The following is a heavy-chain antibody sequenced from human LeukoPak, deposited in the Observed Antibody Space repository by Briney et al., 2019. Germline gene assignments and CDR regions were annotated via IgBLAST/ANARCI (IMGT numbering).Heavy chain of an antibody. Sequence: ASVKVSCKASGYTLTSYDIHWVRQATGQGLEWMGWMNPNSGNTAYAQKFQGRVTITRNTSISTAYMELSSLRSEDTAVYYCAREDYYDSGSSDYWGQGTLVTVSS. CDR3: AREDYYDSGSSDY. CDR1: GYTLTSYD. D-gene: IGHD3-22*01. CDR2: MNPNSGNT. V-gene: IGHV1-8*03. J-gene: IGHJ4*02.